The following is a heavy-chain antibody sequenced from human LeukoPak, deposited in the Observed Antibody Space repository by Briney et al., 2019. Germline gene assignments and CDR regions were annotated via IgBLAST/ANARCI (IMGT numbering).Heavy chain of an antibody. Sequence: SETLSLTCVVSGGSISSGFYSWNWIRQPPGKGLEWLGYVYQSGSTSYNPSLKSRVTISVDRSKNQFSLKLSSVTAADTAVYYCARGLNWAPTIDPGAFDFWGQGTMVIVSS. J-gene: IGHJ3*01. CDR1: GGSISSGFYS. CDR3: ARGLNWAPTIDPGAFDF. CDR2: VYQSGST. D-gene: IGHD3-3*01. V-gene: IGHV4-30-2*01.